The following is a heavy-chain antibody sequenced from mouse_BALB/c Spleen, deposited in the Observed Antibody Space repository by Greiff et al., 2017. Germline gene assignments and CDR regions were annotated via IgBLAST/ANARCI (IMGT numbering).Heavy chain of an antibody. Sequence: EVQRVESGPGLVKPSQSLSLTCTVTGYSITSDYAWNWIRQFPGNKLEWMGYISYSGSTSYNPSLKSRISITRDTSKNQFFLQLNSVTTEDTATYYCARNYRFDVWGAGTTVTVSS. D-gene: IGHD2-14*01. CDR3: ARNYRFDV. CDR2: ISYSGST. CDR1: GYSITSDYA. V-gene: IGHV3-2*02. J-gene: IGHJ1*01.